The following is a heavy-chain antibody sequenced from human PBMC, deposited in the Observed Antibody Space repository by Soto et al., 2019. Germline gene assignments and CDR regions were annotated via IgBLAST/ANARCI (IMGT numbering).Heavy chain of an antibody. V-gene: IGHV4-59*08. CDR3: ARQPPAMAAFDI. J-gene: IGHJ3*02. D-gene: IGHD2-2*01. CDR2: IYYNGDT. Sequence: SGPLALTCTVPDGPITSVYCTWIRQPPAKRLEWFGYIYYNGDTNYNPSLKSRVTMSVDTSKNQVPLNLASVTSADTAVYYCARQPPAMAAFDILGQGTMV. CDR1: DGPITSVY.